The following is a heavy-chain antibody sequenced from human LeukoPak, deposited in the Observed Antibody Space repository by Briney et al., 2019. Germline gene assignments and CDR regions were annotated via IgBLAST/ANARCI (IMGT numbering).Heavy chain of an antibody. V-gene: IGHV4-59*01. CDR2: MSNNGAT. J-gene: IGHJ4*02. CDR1: GGSISGFY. CDR3: ARDKRVYYYDSSGYYTPLDY. Sequence: TSETLSLTCTVSGGSISGFYWSWIRQPPGKGLEWIGYMSNNGATTYNPSLKSRVTISIDMSNNHFSLTLKSVTAADKAVYYCARDKRVYYYDSSGYYTPLDYWGQGTLVTVSS. D-gene: IGHD3-22*01.